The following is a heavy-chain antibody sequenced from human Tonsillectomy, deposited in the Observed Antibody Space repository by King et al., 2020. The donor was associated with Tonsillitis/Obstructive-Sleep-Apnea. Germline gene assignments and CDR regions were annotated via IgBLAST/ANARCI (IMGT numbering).Heavy chain of an antibody. CDR2: IDPSDSYT. J-gene: IGHJ5*02. CDR1: GYSFTTYW. V-gene: IGHV5-10-1*01. D-gene: IGHD3-3*01. CDR3: VKEGIMILGVVIPVWFDP. Sequence: QLVQSGAEVKKPGESLRISCKGSGYSFTTYWISWVRQMPGKGLEWMGRIDPSDSYTNYSPSFQGHVTISADKSINTAYLQWSSLKASDTAMYYCVKEGIMILGVVIPVWFDPWGQGTLVTVSS.